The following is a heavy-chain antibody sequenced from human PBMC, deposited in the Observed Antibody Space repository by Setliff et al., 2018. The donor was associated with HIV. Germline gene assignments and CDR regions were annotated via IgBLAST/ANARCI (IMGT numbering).Heavy chain of an antibody. D-gene: IGHD2-2*01. V-gene: IGHV4-39*07. J-gene: IGHJ6*01. Sequence: PSETLSLTCTVSGETIRNGFYYWHWMRQPPGKGLEWIGSIYYSGSTHYKSSLKSRVTISVDTSKNQFSLRLSSVTAADTAVYHCARGPSGRAPAPARAPHYYGLDLWGPGTTVTVSS. CDR1: GETIRNGFYY. CDR3: ARGPSGRAPAPARAPHYYGLDL. CDR2: IYYSGST.